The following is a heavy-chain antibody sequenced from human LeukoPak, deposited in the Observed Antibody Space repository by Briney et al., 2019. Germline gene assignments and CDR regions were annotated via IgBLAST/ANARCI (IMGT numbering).Heavy chain of an antibody. D-gene: IGHD3-3*01. CDR3: ASSYDFWSGGDHYYFDY. V-gene: IGHV3-21*01. CDR1: GFTFSSYI. CDR2: ISSSSSDI. J-gene: IGHJ4*02. Sequence: GVSLRLSCAASGFTFSSYIMSWVRQAPGKGLEWVSSISSSSSDIHHADSVKGRFTISRDNAKTSLYLQMNSLRAEDTAVYYCASSYDFWSGGDHYYFDYWGQGTLVTVSS.